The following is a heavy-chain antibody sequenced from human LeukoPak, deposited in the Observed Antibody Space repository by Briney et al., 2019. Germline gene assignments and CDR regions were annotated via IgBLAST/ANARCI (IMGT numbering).Heavy chain of an antibody. CDR1: GFTFSSYS. CDR3: ARDREDIAVAGPGY. CDR2: ISSSSSYI. D-gene: IGHD6-19*01. Sequence: PGGSLRLSCAASGFTFSSYSMNWVRQAPGKGLELVSSISSSSSYIYYADSVKGRFTISRDNAKNSLYLQMNSLRAEDTAVYYCARDREDIAVAGPGYWGQRTLVTVSS. V-gene: IGHV3-21*01. J-gene: IGHJ4*02.